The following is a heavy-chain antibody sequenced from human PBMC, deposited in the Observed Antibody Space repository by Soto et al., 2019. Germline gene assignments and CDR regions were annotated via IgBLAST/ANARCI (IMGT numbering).Heavy chain of an antibody. CDR3: AKVSNYDFWSGYYGGYYYMDV. CDR2: ISGSGGST. Sequence: SLRLSCAASGFTFSSYAMSCVRQAPGKGLEWVSAISGSGGSTYYADSVKGRFTISRDNSKNTLYLQMNSLRAEDTAVYYCAKVSNYDFWSGYYGGYYYMDVWGKGTTVTVSS. V-gene: IGHV3-23*01. D-gene: IGHD3-3*01. J-gene: IGHJ6*03. CDR1: GFTFSSYA.